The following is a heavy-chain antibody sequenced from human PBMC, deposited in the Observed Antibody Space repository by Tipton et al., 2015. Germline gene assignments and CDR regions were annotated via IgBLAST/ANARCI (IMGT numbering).Heavy chain of an antibody. J-gene: IGHJ4*02. CDR3: VRRARRVGSHSYPYYFDY. Sequence: QSGPEVKKPGESLKISCKGSGYIFTSFWIGWVRQMPGKGLEWMGTIYPGDSETRYNSSFQGPVTISADKSITTAYLQWRSLKASDTAMYYCVRRARRVGSHSYPYYFDYWGQGTLVPVSS. CDR2: IYPGDSET. CDR1: GYIFTSFW. V-gene: IGHV5-51*01. D-gene: IGHD1-26*01.